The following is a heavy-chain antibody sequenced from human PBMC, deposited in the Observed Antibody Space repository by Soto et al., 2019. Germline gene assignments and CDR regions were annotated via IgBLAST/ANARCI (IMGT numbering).Heavy chain of an antibody. CDR3: ARVEGVVLYYYYGMDV. J-gene: IGHJ6*02. D-gene: IGHD3-3*01. CDR2: INHSGST. V-gene: IGHV4-34*01. CDR1: GGSFSGYY. Sequence: QVQLQQWGAGLLKPSETLSLTCAVYGGSFSGYYWSWIRQPPGKGLEWIGEINHSGSTNYNPSLMSRVTISVDTSKNQFSLKLSSVTAADTAVYYCARVEGVVLYYYYGMDVWGQGTKVTVSS.